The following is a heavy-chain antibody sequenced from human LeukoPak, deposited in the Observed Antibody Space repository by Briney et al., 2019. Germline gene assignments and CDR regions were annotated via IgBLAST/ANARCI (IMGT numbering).Heavy chain of an antibody. Sequence: GGSLRLSCAASGFTFSSYWMSWVRQAPGQGLEWVAKIKQDGSEKYYVDSVKGRFTISRDNAKNSLYLQMNSLRAEDTAVYFCARAVGPYDYWGQGTLVTVSS. CDR3: ARAVGPYDY. CDR1: GFTFSSYW. CDR2: IKQDGSEK. V-gene: IGHV3-7*02. J-gene: IGHJ4*02. D-gene: IGHD3-10*01.